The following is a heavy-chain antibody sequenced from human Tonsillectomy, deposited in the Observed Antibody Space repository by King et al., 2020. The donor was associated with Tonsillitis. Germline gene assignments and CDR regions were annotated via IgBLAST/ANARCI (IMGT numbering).Heavy chain of an antibody. CDR3: ARDRRYCSSTSCQIDY. J-gene: IGHJ4*02. CDR2: ISSSSSFI. Sequence: VQLVESGGGLVKPGGSLRLSCAASGFTISSYSMNWVRQAPGKGLEWVSSISSSSSFIYYADSVKGRFTISRDNAKNSLYLQMNSLRAEETAVYYCARDRRYCSSTSCQIDYWGQGTLVTVSS. D-gene: IGHD2-2*01. CDR1: GFTISSYS. V-gene: IGHV3-21*01.